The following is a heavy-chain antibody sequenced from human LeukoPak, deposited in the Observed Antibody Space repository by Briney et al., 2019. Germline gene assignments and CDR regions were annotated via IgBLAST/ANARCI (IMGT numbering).Heavy chain of an antibody. Sequence: GGCLRLSCAASGFSFRSYSMHWVREAPGKGLGRVAVISYDENNKYYADSVKGRFTISRDNSKNTLYLQINSLRAEDTAVYYCARDASSITPLEWGQGTLVTVSS. J-gene: IGHJ4*02. CDR3: ARDASSITPLE. V-gene: IGHV3-30-3*01. CDR2: ISYDENNK. D-gene: IGHD2-15*01. CDR1: GFSFRSYS.